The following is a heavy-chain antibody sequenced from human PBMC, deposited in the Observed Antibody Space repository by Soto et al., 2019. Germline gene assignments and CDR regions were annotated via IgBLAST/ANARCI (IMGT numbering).Heavy chain of an antibody. D-gene: IGHD6-13*01. CDR3: ARGRRIAAARSAFDI. Sequence: PSETLFLTCTVSGGSISSYYWSWIRQPPGKGLEWIGYIYYSGSTNYNPSLKSRVTISVDTSKNQFSLKLSSVTAADTAVYYCARGRRIAAARSAFDIWGQGTMVTVSS. V-gene: IGHV4-59*01. J-gene: IGHJ3*02. CDR1: GGSISSYY. CDR2: IYYSGST.